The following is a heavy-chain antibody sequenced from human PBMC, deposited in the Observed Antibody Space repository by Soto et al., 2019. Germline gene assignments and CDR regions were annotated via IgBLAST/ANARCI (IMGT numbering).Heavy chain of an antibody. J-gene: IGHJ4*02. CDR3: ASTSWGWRIAAAGTFDY. Sequence: PSETLSLTCTVSGGSISSGDYYWSWIRQPPGKGLEWIGYIYYSGSTYYNPSHKSRVTISVDRSKNQFSLKLSSVTAADTAVYYCASTSWGWRIAAAGTFDYWGQGTLVTVSS. CDR2: IYYSGST. CDR1: GGSISSGDYY. D-gene: IGHD6-13*01. V-gene: IGHV4-30-4*01.